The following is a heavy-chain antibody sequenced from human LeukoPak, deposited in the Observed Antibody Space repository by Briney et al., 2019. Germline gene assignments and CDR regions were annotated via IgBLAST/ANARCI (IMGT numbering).Heavy chain of an antibody. CDR1: SYTLTGYY. Sequence: ASVKVSCKASSYTLTGYYFHWVRQAPGQGLEWMGWINPNSGGTNYAQKFQGRVTMTRDTSISTIYMELGRLRFDDTAVFYCATTGYGGTYDAFDIWGQGTMVTVSS. D-gene: IGHD4-23*01. V-gene: IGHV1-2*02. CDR3: ATTGYGGTYDAFDI. J-gene: IGHJ3*02. CDR2: INPNSGGT.